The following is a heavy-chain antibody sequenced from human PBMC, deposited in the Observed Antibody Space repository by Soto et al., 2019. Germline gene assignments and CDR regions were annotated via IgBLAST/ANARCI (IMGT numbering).Heavy chain of an antibody. J-gene: IGHJ3*02. D-gene: IGHD4-17*01. V-gene: IGHV4-59*08. Sequence: SETLSLTCTVSGGSISSYYWSWIRQPPGKGLEWIGYIYYSGSTNYNPSLKSRVTISVDTSKNQFSLKLSSVTAADTAVYYCARMTELNYGDYLAAFDIWGPGTMVTVSS. CDR2: IYYSGST. CDR3: ARMTELNYGDYLAAFDI. CDR1: GGSISSYY.